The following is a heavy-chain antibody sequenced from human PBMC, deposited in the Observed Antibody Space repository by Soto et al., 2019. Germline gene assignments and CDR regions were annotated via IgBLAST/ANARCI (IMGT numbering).Heavy chain of an antibody. CDR1: GGSISSYY. CDR2: IYYSGST. V-gene: IGHV4-59*01. J-gene: IGHJ5*02. Sequence: PSETLSLTCTVSGGSISSYYWSWIRQPPGKGLEWIGCIYYSGSTNYNPSLRGRVTISVDTSKNQFSLRLSSVTAADTAVYYCARDVISEARPLWFDPWGQGTLVTVSS. CDR3: ARDVISEARPLWFDP. D-gene: IGHD6-6*01.